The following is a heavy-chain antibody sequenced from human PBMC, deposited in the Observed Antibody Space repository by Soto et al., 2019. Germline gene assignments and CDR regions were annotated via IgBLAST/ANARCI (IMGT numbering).Heavy chain of an antibody. V-gene: IGHV3-30*03. CDR2: ISYDGSNK. D-gene: IGHD1-26*01. CDR1: GFTFSSYG. J-gene: IGHJ4*02. CDR3: AREMRRWELLDY. Sequence: QVQLVESGGGVVQPGRSLRLSCAASGFTFSSYGMHWVRQAPGKGLEWVAVISYDGSNKYYADSVKGRFTISRDNSKNTLYLQMNSLRAEDTAVYYCAREMRRWELLDYWGQGTLVTVSS.